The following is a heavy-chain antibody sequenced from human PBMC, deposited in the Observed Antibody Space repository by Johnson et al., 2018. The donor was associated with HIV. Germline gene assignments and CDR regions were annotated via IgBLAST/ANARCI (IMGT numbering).Heavy chain of an antibody. CDR1: GFTFDDYG. Sequence: VQLVESGGGLVQPGGSPRLSCAASGFTFDDYGVSWVRQAPGKGLEWVSGINWNGDSTDYADSVKGRFTISRDNAKNSLFLQMNSLRAEDTALYYCARVSDDYGGNPAAWGAFDIWGQGTMVTVSS. J-gene: IGHJ3*02. V-gene: IGHV3-20*04. CDR3: ARVSDDYGGNPAAWGAFDI. CDR2: INWNGDST. D-gene: IGHD4-23*01.